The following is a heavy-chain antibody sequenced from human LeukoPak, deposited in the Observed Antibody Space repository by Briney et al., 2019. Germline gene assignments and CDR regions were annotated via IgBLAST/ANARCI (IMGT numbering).Heavy chain of an antibody. J-gene: IGHJ5*02. CDR3: ARGVVVAATVPWFDP. V-gene: IGHV1-69*05. CDR2: IIPIFGTA. D-gene: IGHD2-15*01. Sequence: ASVKVSCKASGGTFSSYAISWVRQAPGQGLEWMGGIIPIFGTANYAQKFQGRVTITTDESTSTAYMELSSLRSEDTAVYYCARGVVVAATVPWFDPWGQGTLVTVSS. CDR1: GGTFSSYA.